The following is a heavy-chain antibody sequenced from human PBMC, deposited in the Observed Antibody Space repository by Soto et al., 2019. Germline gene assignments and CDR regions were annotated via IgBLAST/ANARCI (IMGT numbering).Heavy chain of an antibody. CDR3: AKDRKTTATYYYYYYGMDV. J-gene: IGHJ6*02. V-gene: IGHV3-23*01. CDR2: ISGSGGST. D-gene: IGHD4-17*01. CDR1: GFTFSSYA. Sequence: EVQLLESGGGLVQPGGSLRLSCAASGFTFSSYAMSWVRQAPGKGLEWVSAISGSGGSTYYADSVKGRFTISRDNSKNTLYLQMTSLRAEDTAVYYCAKDRKTTATYYYYYYGMDVWGQGTTVTVSS.